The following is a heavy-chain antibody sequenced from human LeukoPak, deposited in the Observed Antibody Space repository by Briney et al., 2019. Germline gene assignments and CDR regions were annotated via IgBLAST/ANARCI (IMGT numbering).Heavy chain of an antibody. Sequence: PSETLSLTCTVSGVSITTSYWSWIRQPPGKGLEWIGYIHYTGNTNHNPCVKNRVTISVDTSKNQFSLKLSSVTAADTAIYYCAKYGHYNFDYWGQGTLVTVSS. CDR3: AKYGHYNFDY. CDR1: GVSITTSY. D-gene: IGHD4-11*01. J-gene: IGHJ4*02. V-gene: IGHV4-59*01. CDR2: IHYTGNT.